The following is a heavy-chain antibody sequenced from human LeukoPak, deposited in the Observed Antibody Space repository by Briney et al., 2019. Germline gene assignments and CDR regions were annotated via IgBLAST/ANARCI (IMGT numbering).Heavy chain of an antibody. V-gene: IGHV4-39*01. Sequence: PSETLSLTCTVSGGSIRSFTYYWGWIRQPPGKGLEWIGSIYYSGSTYYNPSLKSRVTISVDTSKNQFSLKLSSVTAADTAVYYCATDGYCSSTSCYVDVGTIGWFGPWGQGTLVTVSS. CDR1: GGSIRSFTYY. D-gene: IGHD2-2*01. CDR3: ATDGYCSSTSCYVDVGTIGWFGP. CDR2: IYYSGST. J-gene: IGHJ5*02.